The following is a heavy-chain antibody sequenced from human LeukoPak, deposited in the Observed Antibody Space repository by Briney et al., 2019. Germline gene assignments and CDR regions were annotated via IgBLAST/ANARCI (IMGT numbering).Heavy chain of an antibody. Sequence: GGSLRLSRAASGFTFSSYWMHWVRQAPGKGLVWVSRINSDGSSTSYADSVKGRFTISRDNAKNTLYLQMNSLRAEDTAVYYCAREMYSGSYYAFDIWGQGTMVTVSS. J-gene: IGHJ3*02. CDR3: AREMYSGSYYAFDI. CDR2: INSDGSST. D-gene: IGHD1-26*01. CDR1: GFTFSSYW. V-gene: IGHV3-74*01.